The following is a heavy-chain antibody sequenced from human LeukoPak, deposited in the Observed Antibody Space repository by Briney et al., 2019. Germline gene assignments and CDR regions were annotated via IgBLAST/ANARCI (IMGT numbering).Heavy chain of an antibody. CDR3: AREPSRTVNAFDI. CDR1: GGSISSSTYY. J-gene: IGHJ3*02. CDR2: IYYSGST. V-gene: IGHV4-61*01. Sequence: SETLSLTCTVSGGSISSSTYYGGWIRQPPGKGLEWIGYIYYSGSTNYNPSLKSRVTISVDTSKNQFSLKLSSVTAADTAVYYCAREPSRTVNAFDIWGQGTMVTVSS. D-gene: IGHD3/OR15-3a*01.